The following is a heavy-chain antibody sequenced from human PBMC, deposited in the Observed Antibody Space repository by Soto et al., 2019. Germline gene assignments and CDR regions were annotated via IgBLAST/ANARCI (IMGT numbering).Heavy chain of an antibody. Sequence: PGGSLRLSCAASGFTFSSHTMNWVRQAPGKGLEWVSYITSTSSTKYYADSVKGRFTISRDNAKDSLYLQMNSLRDEDTAVYYCARVFCRGDCYSPLDYWGQGTLVTVSS. J-gene: IGHJ4*02. V-gene: IGHV3-48*02. D-gene: IGHD2-21*02. CDR3: ARVFCRGDCYSPLDY. CDR2: ITSTSSTK. CDR1: GFTFSSHT.